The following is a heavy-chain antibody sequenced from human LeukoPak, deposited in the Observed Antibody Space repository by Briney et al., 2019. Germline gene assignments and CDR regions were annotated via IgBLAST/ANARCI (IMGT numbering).Heavy chain of an antibody. CDR3: ARHGIGYSYGYSFFGY. J-gene: IGHJ4*02. CDR1: GGSISSSNW. D-gene: IGHD5-18*01. V-gene: IGHV4-4*02. Sequence: PSETLSLTCAVSGGSISSSNWWSWVRQPPGKGLEWIGEIYHSGSTNYNPSLKSRVTISVDTSKNQFSLKLSSVTAADTAVYYCARHGIGYSYGYSFFGYWGQGTLVTVSS. CDR2: IYHSGST.